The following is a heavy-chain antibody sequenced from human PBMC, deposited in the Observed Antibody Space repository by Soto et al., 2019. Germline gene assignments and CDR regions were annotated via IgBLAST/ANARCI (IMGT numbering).Heavy chain of an antibody. Sequence: SETLSLTCTVSGDSITASYSNWAWIRQPTGKGLEGIGTFYYRGTTSQNPPPRSRITISGDTSRNQFSLNLRSVTAADSGVYYCAKLVRDDVRRSDLDHWGQGTLVTVSS. V-gene: IGHV4-39*01. J-gene: IGHJ4*02. CDR2: FYYRGTT. D-gene: IGHD3-10*02. CDR1: GDSITASYSN. CDR3: AKLVRDDVRRSDLDH.